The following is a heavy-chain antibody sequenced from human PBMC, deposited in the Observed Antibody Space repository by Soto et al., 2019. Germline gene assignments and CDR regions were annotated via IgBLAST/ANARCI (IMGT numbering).Heavy chain of an antibody. CDR1: RVTFNTYT. CDR3: AKDRHPDGIWTFDS. V-gene: IGHV3-23*01. D-gene: IGHD3-9*01. CDR2: INAPGSPT. Sequence: QPGGSLRLSCAASRVTFNTYTMTGARQAPGKGLEWVSGINAPGSPTYYAASVKGRFTVSRDNSKKMLFLQMNSLRDEDTAVYYCAKDRHPDGIWTFDSRGPGTLVTVSS. J-gene: IGHJ4*02.